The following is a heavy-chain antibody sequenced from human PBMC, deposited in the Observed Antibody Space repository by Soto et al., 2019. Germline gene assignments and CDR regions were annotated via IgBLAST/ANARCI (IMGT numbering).Heavy chain of an antibody. J-gene: IGHJ4*02. Sequence: PGGSLRLSCAASGFTFSSYSMNWVRQAPGKGLEWVSSISSSSSYIYYADSVKGRFTISRDNAKNSLYLQMNSLRAEDTAVYYCASGTSSGWYFDYWGQGTLVTVSS. CDR1: GFTFSSYS. D-gene: IGHD6-19*01. CDR2: ISSSSSYI. CDR3: ASGTSSGWYFDY. V-gene: IGHV3-21*01.